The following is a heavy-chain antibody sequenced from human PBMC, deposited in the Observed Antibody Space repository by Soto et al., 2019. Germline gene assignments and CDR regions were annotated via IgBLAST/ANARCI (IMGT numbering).Heavy chain of an antibody. J-gene: IGHJ4*02. CDR3: ALPIAVGDTFEY. CDR2: INPNSGGT. D-gene: IGHD6-19*01. Sequence: ASVKVSCKASGYTFSDYSLHWVRQVPGQGPEWMGWINPNSGGTKYAQQFRGRVTMTRDTSISTAYMEMSRLTSDDTAVYYCALPIAVGDTFEYWGKGTLVTVSS. CDR1: GYTFSDYS. V-gene: IGHV1-2*02.